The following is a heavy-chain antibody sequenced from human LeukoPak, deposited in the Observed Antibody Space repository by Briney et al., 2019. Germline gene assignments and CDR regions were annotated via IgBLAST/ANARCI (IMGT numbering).Heavy chain of an antibody. CDR2: ISSSSSYI. J-gene: IGHJ3*02. D-gene: IGHD3-22*01. Sequence: GGSLRLSCEASGFTFSSYTMNWVRRAPGKGLEWVSSISSSSSYIYYADSMKGRFTISRDNAKDSLYLQMNSPRAEDTAVYYCARDHYYDSSGYTPAGDAFDIWGQGTMVTVSS. CDR1: GFTFSSYT. CDR3: ARDHYYDSSGYTPAGDAFDI. V-gene: IGHV3-21*06.